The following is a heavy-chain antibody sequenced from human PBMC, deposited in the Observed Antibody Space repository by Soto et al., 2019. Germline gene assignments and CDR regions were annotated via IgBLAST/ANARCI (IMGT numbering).Heavy chain of an antibody. CDR1: GYIFSSFH. V-gene: IGHV1-18*01. J-gene: IGHJ3*01. Sequence: ASVKVSCKASGYIFSSFHINWVRQAPGQGLEWMGWTSGYSGNTKYAQNLQGRLTLTTDTSTNTAYMELRSLRSDDTAVYYCARNVYGFVNAFDLWGQGTVVTVSS. CDR3: ARNVYGFVNAFDL. CDR2: TSGYSGNT. D-gene: IGHD3-10*01.